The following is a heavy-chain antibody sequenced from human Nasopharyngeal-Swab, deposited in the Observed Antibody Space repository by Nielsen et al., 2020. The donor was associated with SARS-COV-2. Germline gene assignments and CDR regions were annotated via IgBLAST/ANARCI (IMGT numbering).Heavy chain of an antibody. J-gene: IGHJ5*02. Sequence: SETLSLTCTVSGGSISSSSYYWGWIRQPPGKGLEWIGSIYYSGSTYYNPSFKSRVTISVDTSKNQFSLKLSSVAAADTAVYYCAATSVLRFLEWLNNWFDPWGQGTLVTVSS. CDR1: GGSISSSSYY. CDR2: IYYSGST. CDR3: AATSVLRFLEWLNNWFDP. D-gene: IGHD3-3*01. V-gene: IGHV4-39*01.